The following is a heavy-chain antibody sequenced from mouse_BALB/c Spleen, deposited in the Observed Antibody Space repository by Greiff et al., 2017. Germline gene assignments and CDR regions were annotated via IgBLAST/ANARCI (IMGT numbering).Heavy chain of an antibody. CDR3: ASRVRY. CDR1: GFNIKDTY. J-gene: IGHJ2*01. Sequence: EVMLVESGAELVKPGASVKLSCTASGFNIKDTYMHWVKQRPEQGLEWIGRIDPANGNTKYDPKFQGKATITADTSSNTAYLQLSSLTSEDTAVYYCASRVRYWGQGTTLTVSS. CDR2: IDPANGNT. D-gene: IGHD2-14*01. V-gene: IGHV14-3*02.